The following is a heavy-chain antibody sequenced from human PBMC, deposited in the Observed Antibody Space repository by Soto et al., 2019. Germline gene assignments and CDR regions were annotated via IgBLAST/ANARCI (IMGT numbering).Heavy chain of an antibody. D-gene: IGHD1-26*01. J-gene: IGHJ4*02. V-gene: IGHV1-46*01. Sequence: ASAKASYKASRYAFTTHYMHWVRQAPGQRLELMGIISPDGGRTSYAQKFQGRVTMTRXXXXXXIXMXLXXXRSEDTAVYYCATTAASYYCGQGTLLTVSS. CDR3: ATTAASYY. CDR2: ISPDGGRT. CDR1: RYAFTTHY.